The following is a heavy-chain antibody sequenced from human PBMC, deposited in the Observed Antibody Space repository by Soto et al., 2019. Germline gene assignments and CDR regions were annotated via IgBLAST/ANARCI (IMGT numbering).Heavy chain of an antibody. V-gene: IGHV4-59*01. CDR3: ARPRVGANILDY. CDR1: GGSISGYY. Sequence: SETLSLTCTVSGGSISGYYWSWIRQPPGKGLEWIGYMYNTGSTVYNPSFKSRVTISVDTSKNQFSLKLTSVTTADAAVYYCARPRVGANILDYWGQGTLVTVSS. J-gene: IGHJ4*02. CDR2: MYNTGST. D-gene: IGHD1-26*01.